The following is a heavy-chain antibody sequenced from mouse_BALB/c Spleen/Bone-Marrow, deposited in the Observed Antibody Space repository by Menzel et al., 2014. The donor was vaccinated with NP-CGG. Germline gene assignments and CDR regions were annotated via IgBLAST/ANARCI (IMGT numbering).Heavy chain of an antibody. CDR3: ARRSAATYYFDY. D-gene: IGHD1-2*01. J-gene: IGHJ2*01. Sequence: EVKLMESGGGLVQPGGSLKLSCAASGFTFSSYTMSWVRQTPEKRLEWVAYISNGGGSTYYPDTVKGRFTISRDNAKNPLYLQMSSLKSEDTAMYYCARRSAATYYFDYWGQGTTLTVSS. CDR1: GFTFSSYT. CDR2: ISNGGGST. V-gene: IGHV5-12-2*01.